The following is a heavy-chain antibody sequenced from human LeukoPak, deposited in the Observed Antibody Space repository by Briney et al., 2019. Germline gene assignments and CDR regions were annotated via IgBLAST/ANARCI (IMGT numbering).Heavy chain of an antibody. CDR2: VRASGVGT. V-gene: IGHV3-23*01. J-gene: IGHJ4*02. CDR1: GFTFSDHV. CDR3: AKDPGGSYYGGFDY. D-gene: IGHD1-26*01. Sequence: PGGSLRLSCAASGFTFSDHVMSWVRQAPGKGLEWVSSVRASGVGTHYADSVKGRFTISRDNSKNTLYLQMNSLRAEDTAVYYCAKDPGGSYYGGFDYWGQGTLVTVSS.